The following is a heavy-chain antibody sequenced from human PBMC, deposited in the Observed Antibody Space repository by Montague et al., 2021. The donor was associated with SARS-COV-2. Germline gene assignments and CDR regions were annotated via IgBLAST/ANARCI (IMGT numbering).Heavy chain of an antibody. Sequence: SLRLSCAASGLTFNMFPINWVRQVPGRGLEWVSSISHSGDTKYYADSVKGRFTISRDHSKNIVYLEMNSLRAEDTAVYYCAKEGLGYCTSICDGLDLWGQGTPVTVSS. V-gene: IGHV3-23*01. CDR3: AKEGLGYCTSICDGLDL. D-gene: IGHD2-8*01. CDR2: ISHSGDTK. CDR1: GLTFNMFP. J-gene: IGHJ6*02.